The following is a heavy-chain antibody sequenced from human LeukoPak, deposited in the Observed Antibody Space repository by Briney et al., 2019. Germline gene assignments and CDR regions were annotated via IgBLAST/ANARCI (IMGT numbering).Heavy chain of an antibody. V-gene: IGHV3-74*01. CDR2: INGDGSST. D-gene: IGHD5-18*01. CDR3: ARGGGYSYGTPSGW. CDR1: GFTFSSYW. J-gene: IGHJ4*02. Sequence: GGSLRLSCAASGFTFSSYWMHWVRQAPGKGLVWVSRINGDGSSTTYAAFVKGRFTISRDNAKNTLHLQMNSLRADDTAVYYCARGGGYSYGTPSGWWGQGTLVTVSS.